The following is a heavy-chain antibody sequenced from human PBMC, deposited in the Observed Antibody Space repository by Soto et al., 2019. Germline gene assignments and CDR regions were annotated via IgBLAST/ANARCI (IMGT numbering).Heavy chain of an antibody. J-gene: IGHJ4*02. CDR1: GGSFSGYY. CDR3: ARTFNTIFGVVISTHFDY. D-gene: IGHD3-3*01. Sequence: SETLCLTCAADGGSFSGYYWSWIRQPPGKGLEWIGEINHSGSTNYNPSLKSRVTISVDTSKNQFSLKLSSVTAADTAVYYCARTFNTIFGVVISTHFDYWGQGTLVTVSS. CDR2: INHSGST. V-gene: IGHV4-34*01.